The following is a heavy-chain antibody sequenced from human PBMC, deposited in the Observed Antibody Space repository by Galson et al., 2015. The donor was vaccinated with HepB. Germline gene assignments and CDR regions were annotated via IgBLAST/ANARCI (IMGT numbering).Heavy chain of an antibody. D-gene: IGHD4/OR15-4a*01. CDR3: ATTKFGSGAYWTFKL. J-gene: IGHJ3*01. CDR2: ISTNGATI. V-gene: IGHV3-48*04. CDR1: ESTFSSYT. Sequence: SLRLSCAASESTFSSYTMNWVRQTPGKGLQWVSYISTNGATIHYADSVKGRFTIARDNAKNTMWLQMNSLRADDTAVYYCATTKFGSGAYWTFKLWGQGTLVTVSS.